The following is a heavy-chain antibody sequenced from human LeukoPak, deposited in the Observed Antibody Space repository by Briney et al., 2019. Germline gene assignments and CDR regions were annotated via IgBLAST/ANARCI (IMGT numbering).Heavy chain of an antibody. V-gene: IGHV4-38-2*02. Sequence: PSETLSLTCTVSGFFSTAYYWGWIRQPPGKGLEWVASIRHDGHTYYNPSLRSQVTISVDMSRNQFSLKLNSLTAADTAAYYCARQVATKGEWAFDVWGQGTMVTVSS. D-gene: IGHD5-12*01. J-gene: IGHJ3*01. CDR3: ARQVATKGEWAFDV. CDR2: IRHDGHT. CDR1: GFFSTAYY.